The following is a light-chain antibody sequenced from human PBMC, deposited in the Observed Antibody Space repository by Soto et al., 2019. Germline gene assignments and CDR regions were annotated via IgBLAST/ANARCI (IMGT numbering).Light chain of an antibody. J-gene: IGKJ1*01. V-gene: IGKV3-20*01. Sequence: ELVMTQSPGTLSLSPGERATLSCRASQSVGSNYLAWYQQKPGQAPRLLIYGSSSRATGIPDRFSGSGSGTDFPLTIRKLDPEDFAVYSCKKYGSYLRRFGQGTKV. CDR2: GSS. CDR1: QSVGSNY. CDR3: KKYGSYLRR.